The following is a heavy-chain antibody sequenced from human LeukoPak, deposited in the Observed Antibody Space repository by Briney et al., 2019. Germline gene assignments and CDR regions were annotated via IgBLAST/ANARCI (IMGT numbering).Heavy chain of an antibody. D-gene: IGHD3-22*01. CDR2: IIPILGIA. CDR1: GGTFSSYT. J-gene: IGHJ4*02. CDR3: ARVPYYYDSSGYYGDY. Sequence: SVKVSCKASGGTFSSYTISWVRQAPGQGLEWMGRIIPILGIANYAQKFQGRVTITADKSTSTAYMELSSLRSEDTAVYYCARVPYYYDSSGYYGDYWGQGTLVTVSS. V-gene: IGHV1-69*02.